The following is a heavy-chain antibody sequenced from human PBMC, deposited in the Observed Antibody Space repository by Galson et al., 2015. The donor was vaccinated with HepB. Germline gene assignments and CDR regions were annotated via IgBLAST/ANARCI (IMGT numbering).Heavy chain of an antibody. J-gene: IGHJ5*02. CDR3: ARVISSGLWKWFDP. CDR1: GFTFSRYA. Sequence: SLRLSCAASGFTFSRYAMHWVRQAPGKGLEWVAVISYDGSNKYYADSVKGRFTISRDNAKNTLYLQMTSLRVEDTAVYYCARVISSGLWKWFDPWGQGTLVTVSS. D-gene: IGHD4/OR15-4a*01. CDR2: ISYDGSNK. V-gene: IGHV3-30-3*01.